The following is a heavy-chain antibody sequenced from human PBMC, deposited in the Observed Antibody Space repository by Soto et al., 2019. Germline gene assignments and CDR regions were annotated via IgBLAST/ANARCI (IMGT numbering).Heavy chain of an antibody. Sequence: QVQLVESGGGVVQPGRSLRLSCAASGFSFSSFGMHWLSQAPGKGLEWVAIIWYDGSLEYYADSVKGRFTISRDNSKNTLYLQMNSLRVEDTAVYYCAKPSYDFWSGYYHPFDYWGQGTLVTVSS. CDR1: GFSFSSFG. D-gene: IGHD3-3*01. CDR3: AKPSYDFWSGYYHPFDY. V-gene: IGHV3-33*03. CDR2: IWYDGSLE. J-gene: IGHJ4*02.